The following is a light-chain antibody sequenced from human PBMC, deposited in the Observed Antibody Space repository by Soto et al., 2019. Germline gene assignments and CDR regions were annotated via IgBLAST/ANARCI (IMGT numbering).Light chain of an antibody. CDR3: HQYGISPPVT. V-gene: IGKV3-20*01. J-gene: IGKJ5*01. CDR1: QSVSSSY. Sequence: EIVLTQSPGTLSLSPGERATLSCRASQSVSSSYLAWYQQKPGQAPRLLIYGASSRATGIPDRFSGSGSGADFTLTISRLEPEDFAVYYCHQYGISPPVTFGHGTRLEMK. CDR2: GAS.